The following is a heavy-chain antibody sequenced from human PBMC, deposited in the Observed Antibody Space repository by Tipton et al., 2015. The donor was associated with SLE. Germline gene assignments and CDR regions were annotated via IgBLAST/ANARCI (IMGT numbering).Heavy chain of an antibody. CDR3: ARDPNYGSGSYYDY. CDR2: NYYSGST. Sequence: TLSLTCTVSGGSISSYYWSWIRQPPGKGLEWIGYNYYSGSTNYNPSLKSRVTISVDTSKNQFSLKLSSVTAADTAVYYCARDPNYGSGSYYDYLGQGTLVTVSS. CDR1: GGSISSYY. J-gene: IGHJ4*02. V-gene: IGHV4-59*01. D-gene: IGHD3-10*01.